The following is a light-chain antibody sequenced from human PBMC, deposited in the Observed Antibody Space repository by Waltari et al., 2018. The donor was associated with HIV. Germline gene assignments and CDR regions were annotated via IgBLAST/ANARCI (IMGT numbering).Light chain of an antibody. CDR1: QDISNY. Sequence: DIQMTQSPSSLSASVGDRVTSTCQASQDISNYLNWYQQKPGKAPKLLIYDASNLEIGVPSRFSGSGYGTDFTCTISSLQPEDIATYYCQQYDNLPVTFGQGTRLEIK. J-gene: IGKJ5*01. V-gene: IGKV1-33*01. CDR3: QQYDNLPVT. CDR2: DAS.